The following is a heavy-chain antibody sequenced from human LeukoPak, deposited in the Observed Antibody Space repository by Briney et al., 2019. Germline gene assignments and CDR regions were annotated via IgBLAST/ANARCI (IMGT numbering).Heavy chain of an antibody. CDR2: INPMLDIP. Sequence: SLKDSCKDSGGTLIRYPISWVRQAPGQSLEWMGRINPMLDIPNYAQKFQGRLTLSADKSSNTAYMELSSLRSEDTALYFCARDRRAVPLIDYWGQGTLVTVSS. CDR1: GGTLIRYP. CDR3: ARDRRAVPLIDY. V-gene: IGHV1-69*04. J-gene: IGHJ4*02. D-gene: IGHD6-19*01.